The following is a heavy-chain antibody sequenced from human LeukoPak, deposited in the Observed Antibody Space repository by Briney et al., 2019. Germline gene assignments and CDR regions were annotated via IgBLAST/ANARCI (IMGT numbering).Heavy chain of an antibody. Sequence: ASVQVSCKASGYTFTSYGISWVRQAPGRGGEGMGWISASNGNTNYAQKFQGRVTMTTDTSTSTAYMELRSLRSDDAAVYYCARASKGRRLGDIVLMVYATSVDYCGQGTLVTVHS. V-gene: IGHV1-18*01. CDR2: ISASNGNT. CDR1: GYTFTSYG. CDR3: ARASKGRRLGDIVLMVYATSVDY. D-gene: IGHD2-8*01. J-gene: IGHJ4*02.